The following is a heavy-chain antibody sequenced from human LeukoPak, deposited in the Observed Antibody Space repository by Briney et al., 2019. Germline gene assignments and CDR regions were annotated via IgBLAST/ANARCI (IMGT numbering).Heavy chain of an antibody. D-gene: IGHD3-16*01. CDR3: ARVQTLGALESFDY. CDR1: GYTFTSYG. J-gene: IGHJ4*02. Sequence: GASVTVSCKASGYTFTSYGISWVRQAPGQGLEWMGWISAYNGNTNYAQKLQGRVTMTTDTSTSTAYMELRSLRSDDTAVYYCARVQTLGALESFDYWGQGTLVTVSS. CDR2: ISAYNGNT. V-gene: IGHV1-18*01.